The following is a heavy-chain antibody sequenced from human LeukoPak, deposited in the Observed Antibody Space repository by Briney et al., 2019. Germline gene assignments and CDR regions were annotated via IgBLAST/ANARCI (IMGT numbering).Heavy chain of an antibody. J-gene: IGHJ4*02. Sequence: SETLSLTCTVSGGSISSYYWSWIRQPPGKGLEWIGYIYYSGSTNYNPSLKSRVTISVDTSKNQFSLKLISVTAADTAVYYCARSYGSGNYFDYWGQGILVTVSS. D-gene: IGHD3-10*01. CDR3: ARSYGSGNYFDY. CDR1: GGSISSYY. V-gene: IGHV4-59*08. CDR2: IYYSGST.